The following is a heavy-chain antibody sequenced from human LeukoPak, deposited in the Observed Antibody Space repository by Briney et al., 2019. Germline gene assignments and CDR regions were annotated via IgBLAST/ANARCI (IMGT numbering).Heavy chain of an antibody. CDR3: ARDFYDGCALDF. Sequence: PGGSLRLSCAASAFAFNTYSMNWVRQAPGKGLEWVSFIFSSSTYIYYTDSVKGRFTISRDNARNSLYLQMDNLRAEDTGVYYCARDFYDGCALDFWGQGTLVTVSS. CDR2: IFSSSTYI. CDR1: AFAFNTYS. D-gene: IGHD2/OR15-2a*01. J-gene: IGHJ4*02. V-gene: IGHV3-21*03.